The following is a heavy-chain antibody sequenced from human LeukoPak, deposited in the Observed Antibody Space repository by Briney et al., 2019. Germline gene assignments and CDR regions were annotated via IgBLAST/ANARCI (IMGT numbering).Heavy chain of an antibody. CDR1: GASITNYH. CDR2: IYYRGST. Sequence: PSDTLSLTCTVSGASITNYHWSWIRQPPGKGLEWIGYIYYRGSTMYNPSLRGRVTISVNTSKNQFSLRLTSVTAADTALYYCASNVYCDGDCFDHWGQGTLVTVSS. V-gene: IGHV4-59*07. J-gene: IGHJ4*02. CDR3: ASNVYCDGDCFDH. D-gene: IGHD2-21*01.